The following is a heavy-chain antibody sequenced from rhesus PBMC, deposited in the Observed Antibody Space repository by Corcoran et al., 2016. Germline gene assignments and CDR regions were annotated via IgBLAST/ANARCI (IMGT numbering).Heavy chain of an antibody. V-gene: IGHV4-65*01. CDR2: ISGRSGTT. CDR1: GGSISSSTW. D-gene: IGHD6S26*01. CDR3: ARHDGTDWSDFDS. J-gene: IGHJ4*01. Sequence: QVQLQESGPGLVKPPETLSLTCAVSGGSISSSTWWSWIRQPPGKGLEWIGDISGRSGTTFYSPSLKSRVTISTDTSRNQFSLKLTSVTAADTAVYYCARHDGTDWSDFDSWGQGVLVTVSS.